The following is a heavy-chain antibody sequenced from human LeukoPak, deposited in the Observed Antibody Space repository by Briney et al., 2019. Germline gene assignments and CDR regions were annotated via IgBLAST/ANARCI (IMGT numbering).Heavy chain of an antibody. CDR3: ASPGIEDY. V-gene: IGHV4-39*07. D-gene: IGHD3-10*01. J-gene: IGHJ4*02. Sequence: SETLSLTCSVSGGSISSSSNYWGWIRQPPGKGLEWIASISYSGSTFYNPSLKSRVTISVDTSKNQFSLRLSSVTAADTAVYYCASPGIEDYWGQGTLVTVSS. CDR2: ISYSGST. CDR1: GGSISSSSNY.